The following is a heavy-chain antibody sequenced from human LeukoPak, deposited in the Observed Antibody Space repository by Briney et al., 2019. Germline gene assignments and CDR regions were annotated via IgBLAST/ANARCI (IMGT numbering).Heavy chain of an antibody. CDR3: ARELVVGATYYYYYYMDV. D-gene: IGHD1-26*01. V-gene: IGHV4-4*07. J-gene: IGHJ6*03. Sequence: SETLSLTCTVSGGSISSYYWSWIRQLAGKGLEWLGRIYTSGSTNYNPSLKSRVTMSVDTSKNQFSLKLSSVTAADTAVYYCARELVVGATYYYYYYMDVWGKGTTVTVSS. CDR1: GGSISSYY. CDR2: IYTSGST.